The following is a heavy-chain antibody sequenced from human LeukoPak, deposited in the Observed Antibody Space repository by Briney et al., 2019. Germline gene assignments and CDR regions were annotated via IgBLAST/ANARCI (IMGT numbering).Heavy chain of an antibody. CDR1: GYTFTMYG. CDR2: ISPYNGKS. CDR3: AKGAATDRLIPPID. D-gene: IGHD6-25*01. V-gene: IGHV1-18*01. Sequence: APVKVSCKASGYTFTMYGITWVRQAPGQGLEWVGWISPYNGKSNYAQKLQDRVTMTTDISTSTAYLELRSLKSDDTAVYYCAKGAATDRLIPPIDWGQGTLVIVSS. J-gene: IGHJ4*02.